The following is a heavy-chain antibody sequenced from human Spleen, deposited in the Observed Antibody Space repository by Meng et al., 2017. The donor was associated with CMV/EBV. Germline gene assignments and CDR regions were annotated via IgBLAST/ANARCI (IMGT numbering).Heavy chain of an antibody. J-gene: IGHJ5*02. Sequence: SETLSLTCAVYGGSFSGYYWSWLRLSPEKGLEWIAEIYHSGSTNYNPSFKSRVTISVDTSKNQFSLKLSSVTAADTAVYYCARLAKKGLIAVATKGWFDPWGQGTLVTVSS. CDR1: GGSFSGYY. CDR3: ARLAKKGLIAVATKGWFDP. CDR2: IYHSGST. V-gene: IGHV4-34*01. D-gene: IGHD6-19*01.